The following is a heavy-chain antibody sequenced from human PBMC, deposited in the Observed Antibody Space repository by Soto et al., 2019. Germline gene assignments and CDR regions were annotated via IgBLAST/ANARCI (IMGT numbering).Heavy chain of an antibody. D-gene: IGHD6-13*01. CDR2: IYYSGST. CDR3: ARHSETYSNSWYLPRAPNDY. J-gene: IGHJ4*02. Sequence: KTSETLSLTCTVSGGSISTNIHYWGWIRQPPGKGLEWIGSIYYSGSTYSNPSLKSRVTMSIDTSKNQFSLKLSSVTATDTAVYYCARHSETYSNSWYLPRAPNDYWGQGTLVTVSS. V-gene: IGHV4-39*01. CDR1: GGSISTNIHY.